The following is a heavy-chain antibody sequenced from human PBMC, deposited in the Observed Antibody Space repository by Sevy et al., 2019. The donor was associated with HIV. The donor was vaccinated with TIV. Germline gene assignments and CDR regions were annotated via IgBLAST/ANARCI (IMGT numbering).Heavy chain of an antibody. D-gene: IGHD3-10*01. CDR2: ISSHSSYI. CDR3: ARGDYYGSLYHFDQ. Sequence: GGSLRLSCAASGFTFNYYFMNWVRQAPGKGLEWVSYISSHSSYIHYADSVKGRFTISRDNAKNSLYLQMNSLRAEDTAVYYCARGDYYGSLYHFDQWGQGTLVTVSS. J-gene: IGHJ4*02. CDR1: GFTFNYYF. V-gene: IGHV3-21*06.